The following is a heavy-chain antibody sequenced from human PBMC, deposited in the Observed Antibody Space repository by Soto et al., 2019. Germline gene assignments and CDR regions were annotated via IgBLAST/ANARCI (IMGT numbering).Heavy chain of an antibody. D-gene: IGHD6-19*01. CDR1: GFTFSNYW. V-gene: IGHV3-7*02. CDR2: INHDGSEK. J-gene: IGHJ2*01. CDR3: ARVVAGTICWYFDL. Sequence: EVQLVESGGGLVQPGGSLRRSCAVSGFTFSNYWMTWVRQAPGKGLEWVANINHDGSEKYYVDSVKGRFTISRDNANNSLYLKMNSLRAEDTAVYYCARVVAGTICWYFDLWGRGTPVTVSS.